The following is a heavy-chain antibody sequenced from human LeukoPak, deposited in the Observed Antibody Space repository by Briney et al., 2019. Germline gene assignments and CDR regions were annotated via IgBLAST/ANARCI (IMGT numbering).Heavy chain of an antibody. CDR1: GYTFTGYY. Sequence: ASVKVSCKASGYTFTGYYMHWVRQAPGQGLGWMGWINPNSGGTNYAQKFQGRVTMTRDTSISTAYMELSRLRSDDTAVYYCARTITKSRLVDYWGQGTLVTVSS. V-gene: IGHV1-2*02. D-gene: IGHD5-12*01. CDR3: ARTITKSRLVDY. CDR2: INPNSGGT. J-gene: IGHJ4*02.